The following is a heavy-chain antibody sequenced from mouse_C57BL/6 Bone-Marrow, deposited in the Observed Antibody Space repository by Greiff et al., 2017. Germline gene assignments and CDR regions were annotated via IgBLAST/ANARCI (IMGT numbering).Heavy chain of an antibody. CDR1: GFTFSSYG. J-gene: IGHJ3*01. CDR2: ISSGGSYT. CDR3: ALSAWFAY. Sequence: EVKLQESGGDLVKPGGSLKLSCAASGFTFSSYGMSWVRQTPDKRLEWVGTISSGGSYTYYPDSVKGRFTISRDNAKNTLYLQMSSLKSEDTAMYYCALSAWFAYWGQGTLVTVSA. V-gene: IGHV5-6*01.